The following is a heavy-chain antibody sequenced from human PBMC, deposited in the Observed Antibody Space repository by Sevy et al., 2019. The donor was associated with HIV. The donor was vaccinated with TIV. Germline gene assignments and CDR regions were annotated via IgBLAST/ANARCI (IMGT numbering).Heavy chain of an antibody. CDR1: GYTFTSYG. Sequence: ASVKVSCKASGYTFTSYGISWVRQAPGQGLEWMGWISAYNGNTNYAQKLQGRVTMTTDTSTSTAYMELRSLRSDDMAVYYCARGAVVVVAATNYYYYGMDVWGQGTTVTVSS. V-gene: IGHV1-18*03. CDR2: ISAYNGNT. CDR3: ARGAVVVVAATNYYYYGMDV. J-gene: IGHJ6*02. D-gene: IGHD2-15*01.